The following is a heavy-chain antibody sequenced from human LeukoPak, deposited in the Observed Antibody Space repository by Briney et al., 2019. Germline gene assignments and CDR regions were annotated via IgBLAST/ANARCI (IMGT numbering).Heavy chain of an antibody. D-gene: IGHD3-3*01. CDR2: IIPIFGTA. V-gene: IGHV1-69*13. CDR1: GGTFSSYA. J-gene: IGHJ3*02. Sequence: GASVKVSCKASGGTFSSYAISWVRQAPGQGLEWMGGIIPIFGTANYAQKFQGRVTVTADESTSTAYMELSSLRSEDTAVYYCARGLRFLEWLFPLDAFDIWGQGTMVTVSS. CDR3: ARGLRFLEWLFPLDAFDI.